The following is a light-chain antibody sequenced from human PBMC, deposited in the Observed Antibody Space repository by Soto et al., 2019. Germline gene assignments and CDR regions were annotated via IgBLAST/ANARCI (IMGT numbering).Light chain of an antibody. CDR3: QQRSNWPLT. J-gene: IGKJ4*01. CDR2: DAS. V-gene: IGKV3-11*01. CDR1: QSVSSY. Sequence: EIVLTQSPATLALSPGERATLSCRASQSVSSYLAWYQQKPGQAPRLLIYDASNRATGIQDRFSGSGSGTDFTLTISSLEPEDFVVYYCQQRSNWPLTFGGGTKVDIK.